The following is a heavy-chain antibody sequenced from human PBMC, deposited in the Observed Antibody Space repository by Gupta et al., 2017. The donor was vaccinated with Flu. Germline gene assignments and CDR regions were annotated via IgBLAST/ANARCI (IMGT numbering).Heavy chain of an antibody. CDR3: ARPNFEKSPMQEGFDI. V-gene: IGHV3-30*03. CDR2: TSYDGNNK. J-gene: IGHJ3*02. CDR1: VFSFGDDV. Sequence: GASVFSFGDDVMHWVRQTPGKGLERVAATSYDGNNKYYADSVKGRFTIAMDNSKNTLYMQMNSMREDDTAVFYCARPNFEKSPMQEGFDI. D-gene: IGHD2-2*01.